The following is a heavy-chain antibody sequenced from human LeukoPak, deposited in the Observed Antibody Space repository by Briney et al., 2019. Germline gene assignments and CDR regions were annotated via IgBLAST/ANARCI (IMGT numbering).Heavy chain of an antibody. CDR2: ISGSGGST. CDR3: AREGTVTTRYYYYYGMDV. J-gene: IGHJ6*02. V-gene: IGHV3-23*01. Sequence: PGGSLRLSCAASGFTFSSYAMSWVRQAPGKGLEWVSAISGSGGSTYYADSVKGRFTISRDNSKSTLYLQMNSLRAEDTAVYYCAREGTVTTRYYYYYGMDVWGQGTTVTVSS. CDR1: GFTFSSYA. D-gene: IGHD4-17*01.